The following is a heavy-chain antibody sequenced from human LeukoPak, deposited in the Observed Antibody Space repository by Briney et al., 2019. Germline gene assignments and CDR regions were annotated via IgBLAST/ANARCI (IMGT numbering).Heavy chain of an antibody. Sequence: SETLSLTCAVSGGSISSGGYSWRWIRQPPGKGLEWIGYVYHSGSTYYNPSLKSRVTISVDRSKNQFSLKLSSVTAADTAVYYCARDVGYYFDYWGQGTLVTVSS. V-gene: IGHV4-30-2*01. CDR1: GGSISSGGYS. CDR2: VYHSGST. J-gene: IGHJ4*02. CDR3: ARDVGYYFDY.